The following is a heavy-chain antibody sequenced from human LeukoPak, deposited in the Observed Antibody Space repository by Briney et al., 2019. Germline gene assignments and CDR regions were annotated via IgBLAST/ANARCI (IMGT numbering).Heavy chain of an antibody. J-gene: IGHJ4*02. CDR1: GFTFSDYY. CDR3: ARPIAAAGYTPDY. D-gene: IGHD6-13*01. V-gene: IGHV3-11*06. Sequence: GGSLRLSCAASGFTFSDYYMSWIRQAPGKGLEWVSYISSSSSYTNYADSVKGRFTISRDNAKNSLYLQMNSLRAEDTAVYYCARPIAAAGYTPDYWGQGTLVTVSS. CDR2: ISSSSSYT.